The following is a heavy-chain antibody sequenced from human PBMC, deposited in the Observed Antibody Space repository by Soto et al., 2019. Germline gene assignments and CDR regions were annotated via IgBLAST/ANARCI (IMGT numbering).Heavy chain of an antibody. CDR3: TRALREELPICYFDS. CDR2: IFWNDER. CDR1: WFSLSKARMG. V-gene: IGHV2-26*01. J-gene: IGHJ4*02. Sequence: QVTLKESGPVLVKPTEPLTLTCTVSWFSLSKARMGVSWIRQPPGKALEWLAHIFWNDERSYNTSLKSRLTISKDTSKSQVVLTMTNVDPMDTGTYFCTRALREELPICYFDSWGQGNLVTVSS. D-gene: IGHD1-7*01.